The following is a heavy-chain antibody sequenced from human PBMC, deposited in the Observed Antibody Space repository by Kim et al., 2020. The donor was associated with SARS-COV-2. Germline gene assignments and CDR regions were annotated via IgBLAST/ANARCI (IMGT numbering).Heavy chain of an antibody. CDR3: ARVGHYYDSSGYYSAFDI. CDR1: GYTFTSYY. V-gene: IGHV1-46*01. CDR2: INPSGGST. J-gene: IGHJ3*02. D-gene: IGHD3-22*01. Sequence: ASVKVSCKASGYTFTSYYMHWVRQAPGQGLEWMGIINPSGGSTSYAQKFQGRVTMTRDTSTSTVYMELSSLRSEDTAVYYCARVGHYYDSSGYYSAFDIWGQGTMVTVSS.